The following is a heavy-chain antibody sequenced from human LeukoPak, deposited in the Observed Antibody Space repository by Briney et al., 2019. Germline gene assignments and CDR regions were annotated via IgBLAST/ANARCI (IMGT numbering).Heavy chain of an antibody. CDR1: GGSVSSGSYY. D-gene: IGHD1-1*01. CDR2: IYYSGST. CDR3: ARGERGAWNAGWFDP. J-gene: IGHJ5*02. V-gene: IGHV4-61*01. Sequence: SETLSLTCTVSGGSVSSGSYYWSWIRQPPGKGLEWIGYIYYSGSTNYNPSLKSRVTISVDTSKNQFSLKLSSVTAADTAVYYCARGERGAWNAGWFDPWGQGTLVTVPS.